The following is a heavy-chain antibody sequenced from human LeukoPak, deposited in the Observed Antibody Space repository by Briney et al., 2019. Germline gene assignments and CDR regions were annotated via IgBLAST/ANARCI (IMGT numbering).Heavy chain of an antibody. CDR2: IYYSGST. D-gene: IGHD4-17*01. Sequence: SETLSLTCTVSGGSISSTIYYWGWIRQPPGKGLEWIGSIYYSGSTYYNPSLKSRVTISVDTSKNQFSLKLRSVTAADTAVYYCARDHPSYGEHDYWGQGTLVTVSS. V-gene: IGHV4-39*02. J-gene: IGHJ4*02. CDR1: GGSISSTIYY. CDR3: ARDHPSYGEHDY.